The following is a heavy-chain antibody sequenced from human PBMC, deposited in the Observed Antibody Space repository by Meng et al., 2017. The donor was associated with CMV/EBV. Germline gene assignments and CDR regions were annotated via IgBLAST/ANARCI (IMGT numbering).Heavy chain of an antibody. Sequence: LGLSCAASGFTVTSNYMSGVRQAPGKGLGWVSVIYSGGSTYYADSVKGRFTISRDNSKNTLYLQMNSLRAEDTAVYYCARITVGAIDYWGQGTLVTVSS. D-gene: IGHD1-26*01. J-gene: IGHJ4*02. CDR3: ARITVGAIDY. CDR2: IYSGGST. V-gene: IGHV3-53*01. CDR1: GFTVTSNY.